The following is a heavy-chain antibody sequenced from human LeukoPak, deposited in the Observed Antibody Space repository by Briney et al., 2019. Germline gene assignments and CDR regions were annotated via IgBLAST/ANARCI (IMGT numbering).Heavy chain of an antibody. Sequence: SETQSLTCAVSGGSISSGGYSWSWIRQPPGKGLEWIGYIYHSGSTYYNPSLKSRVTISVDRSKNQFSLKLSSVTAADTAVYYCARGVHSSNWFDPWGQGTLVTVSS. V-gene: IGHV4-30-2*01. CDR1: GGSISSGGYS. D-gene: IGHD3-10*01. J-gene: IGHJ5*02. CDR2: IYHSGST. CDR3: ARGVHSSNWFDP.